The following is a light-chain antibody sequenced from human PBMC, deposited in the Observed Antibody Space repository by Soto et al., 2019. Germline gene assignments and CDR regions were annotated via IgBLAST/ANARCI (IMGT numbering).Light chain of an antibody. CDR3: KQRFNCSRFT. CDR1: QSVSSY. Sequence: EIVLTQSPATLSLSPGERATLSCRASQSVSSYLAWYQQKPGQAPRLLIYDASNRATGIPARFSGGGSGTDYTLTISSLEPEDFAVYYCKQRFNCSRFTFGQGTMLEIK. V-gene: IGKV3-11*01. CDR2: DAS. J-gene: IGKJ2*01.